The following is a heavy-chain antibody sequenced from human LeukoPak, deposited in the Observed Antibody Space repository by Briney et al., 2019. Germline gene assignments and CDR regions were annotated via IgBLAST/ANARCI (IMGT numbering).Heavy chain of an antibody. CDR1: GYSFTSYW. V-gene: IGHV5-51*01. CDR2: IYPGDSDT. CDR3: ARGAYCSSTSCYWNYFDY. Sequence: GESLKISCKGSGYSFTSYWIGWVRQMPGKGLEWMGIIYPGDSDTRYSPSFQGQVTISADKSISTAYLQWSSLKASDTAMYYCARGAYCSSTSCYWNYFDYWGQGTLVTVSS. J-gene: IGHJ4*02. D-gene: IGHD2-2*01.